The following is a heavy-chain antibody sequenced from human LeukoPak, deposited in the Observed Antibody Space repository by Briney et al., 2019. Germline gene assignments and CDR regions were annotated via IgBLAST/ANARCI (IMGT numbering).Heavy chain of an antibody. D-gene: IGHD3-3*01. J-gene: IGHJ3*02. CDR2: IYYSGST. Sequence: SETLSLTCTVSGGSISSYYWSWIRQPPGKGLEWIGYIYYSGSTNYNPSLKSRVTISVDTSKNQFSLKLSSVTAADTAVYYCARGDDFWSGRSHAFDIWGQGTMVTVSS. CDR1: GGSISSYY. CDR3: ARGDDFWSGRSHAFDI. V-gene: IGHV4-59*01.